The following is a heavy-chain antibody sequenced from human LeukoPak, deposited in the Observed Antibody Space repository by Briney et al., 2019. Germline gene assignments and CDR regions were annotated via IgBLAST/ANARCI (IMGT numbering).Heavy chain of an antibody. CDR1: GFTFSDYD. CDR3: GRAFPPLRTSSAGDL. CDR2: ISYLSSHV. Sequence: GGSLRLSCSASGFTFSDYDMNWVRQAPGKGLEWVSSISYLSSHVYYGDSVKGWFSISRDNAKNSLYLQMNSLGAEDTAIYYCGRAFPPLRTSSAGDLWGQGILVTVCS. D-gene: IGHD3-16*01. J-gene: IGHJ4*02. V-gene: IGHV3-21*01.